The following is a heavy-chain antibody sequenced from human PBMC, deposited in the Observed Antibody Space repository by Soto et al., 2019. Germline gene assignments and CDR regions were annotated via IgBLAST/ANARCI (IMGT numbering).Heavy chain of an antibody. CDR1: GCTFTSHY. CDR2: INPSGGST. CDR3: AREPLNGVEGMDV. J-gene: IGHJ6*02. V-gene: IGHV1-46*01. D-gene: IGHD3-3*01. Sequence: ASVKVSFQASGCTFTSHYIHWVRQAPGQGLEWMGRINPSGGSTSYAQKFQGRVTMTRDTSTSPVYMELSSLRSEDTVVYYCAREPLNGVEGMDVWGQGTTVTVSS.